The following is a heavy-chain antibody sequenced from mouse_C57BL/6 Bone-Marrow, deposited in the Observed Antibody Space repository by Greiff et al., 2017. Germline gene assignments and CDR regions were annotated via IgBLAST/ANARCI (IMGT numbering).Heavy chain of an antibody. J-gene: IGHJ3*01. CDR1: DYAFSSYW. CDR3: ARPTAQATIAY. Sequence: QVQLQQSGAELVKPGASVKISCKASDYAFSSYWMNWVKQRPGKGLEWIGQIYPGDGDTNYNGKFKGKATLTADKSSSTAYMQLSSLTSEDSAVYFCARPTAQATIAYWGQGTLVTVSA. D-gene: IGHD3-2*02. CDR2: IYPGDGDT. V-gene: IGHV1-80*01.